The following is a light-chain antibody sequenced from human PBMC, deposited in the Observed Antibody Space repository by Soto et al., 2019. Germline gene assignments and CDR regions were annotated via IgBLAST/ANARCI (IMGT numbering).Light chain of an antibody. J-gene: IGKJ1*01. V-gene: IGKV2-30*01. CDR3: MQGTYGPPP. CDR2: TVS. Sequence: DVVMTQSPPSLPVTLGQPASISCRSSQSVVYSDGNAYLNWFQQRPGQSPRRLIYTVSNRDSGVXAXXSGDGLGTHFTLKISRVEAEDVGIYYCMQGTYGPPPFGQGTKVEI. CDR1: QSVVYSDGNAY.